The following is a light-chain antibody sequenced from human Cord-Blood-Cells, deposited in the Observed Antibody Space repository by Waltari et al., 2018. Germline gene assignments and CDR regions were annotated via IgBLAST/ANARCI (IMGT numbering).Light chain of an antibody. CDR2: DAS. CDR1: QSVSSY. CDR3: QQRINWPLLT. V-gene: IGKV3-11*01. Sequence: EIVLTQSAATLSLSPGESAHLPCRASQSVSSYLAWYQQKPGQAPRLLIYDASNRATGIPARFSGSGSGTDFTLTISSLEPEDFAVYYCQQRINWPLLTFGGGTKVEIK. J-gene: IGKJ4*01.